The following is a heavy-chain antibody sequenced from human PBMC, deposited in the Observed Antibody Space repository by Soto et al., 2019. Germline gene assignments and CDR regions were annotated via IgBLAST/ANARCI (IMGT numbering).Heavy chain of an antibody. CDR3: ARAPLSIVVVTAIPSLSYYLDY. CDR1: GGSISSSSYY. CDR2: IYYSGST. Sequence: SETLSLTCTVSGGSISSSSYYWGWIRQPPGKGLEWIGSIYYSGSTYYNPSLKSRVTISVDTSKNQFSLKLSSVTAADTAVYYCARAPLSIVVVTAIPSLSYYLDYWGQGTLVTVSS. J-gene: IGHJ4*02. D-gene: IGHD2-21*02. V-gene: IGHV4-39*01.